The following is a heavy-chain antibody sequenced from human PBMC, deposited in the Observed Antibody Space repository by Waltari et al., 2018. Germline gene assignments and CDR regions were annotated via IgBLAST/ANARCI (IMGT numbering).Heavy chain of an antibody. CDR1: GFTFTTFG. CDR2: IKQDGSDT. CDR3: ARDWEGDRPNFDY. J-gene: IGHJ4*02. D-gene: IGHD1-26*01. V-gene: IGHV3-7*04. Sequence: EVQLVESGGGLVQPGGSLRLSCVASGFTFTTFGMRWVRQAPGKGLEWVTDIKQDGSDTYYADSVKGRFTVSRDNAKNSLYLQMNSLRVEDTAVYYCARDWEGDRPNFDYWGQGTLVTVSS.